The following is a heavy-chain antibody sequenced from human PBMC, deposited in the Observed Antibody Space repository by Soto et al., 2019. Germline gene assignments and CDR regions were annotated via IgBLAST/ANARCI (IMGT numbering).Heavy chain of an antibody. V-gene: IGHV3-30-3*01. CDR1: GFTFSSYA. Sequence: QVQLVESGGGVVQPGRSLRLSCAASGFTFSSYAMHWVRQAPGKGLEWVAVISYDGSNKYYADSVKGRFTISRDNSKNTLYLQMNSLRDEDTAVYYWARTRILLWSGYFVYWGQGTLVTVSS. CDR3: ARTRILLWSGYFVY. J-gene: IGHJ4*02. D-gene: IGHD3-3*01. CDR2: ISYDGSNK.